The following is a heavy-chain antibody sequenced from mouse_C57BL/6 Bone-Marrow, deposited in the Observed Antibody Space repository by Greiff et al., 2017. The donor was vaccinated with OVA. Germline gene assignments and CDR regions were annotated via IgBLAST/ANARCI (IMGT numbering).Heavy chain of an antibody. CDR1: GFTFSDFY. Sequence: EVMLVESGGGLVQSGRSLRLSCATSGFTFSDFYMEWVRQAPGKGLEWIAASRNKANDYTTEYSASVKGRFIVSRDTSQSILYLQMNALRAEDTAIYYCARDKDWGAMDYWGQGTSVTVSS. CDR3: ARDKDWGAMDY. D-gene: IGHD4-1*01. J-gene: IGHJ4*01. V-gene: IGHV7-1*01. CDR2: SRNKANDYTT.